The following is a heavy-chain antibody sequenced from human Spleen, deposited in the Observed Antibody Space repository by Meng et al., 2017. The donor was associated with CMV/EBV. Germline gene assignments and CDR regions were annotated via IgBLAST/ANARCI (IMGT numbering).Heavy chain of an antibody. J-gene: IGHJ4*02. D-gene: IGHD2-15*01. CDR2: IKSKTDGGTT. CDR1: FSNAW. Sequence: FSNAWMNWVRQAPGKGLEWVGRIKSKTDGGTTDYAAPVKGRFTISRDDLKNTLYLQMNSLKTEDTAVYYCTTAPEGYCSGGSCGEDYWGQGTLVTVSS. CDR3: TTAPEGYCSGGSCGEDY. V-gene: IGHV3-15*07.